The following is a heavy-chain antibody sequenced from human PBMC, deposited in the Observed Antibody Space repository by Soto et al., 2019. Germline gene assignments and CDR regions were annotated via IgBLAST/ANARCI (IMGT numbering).Heavy chain of an antibody. CDR1: SGSISSSNW. V-gene: IGHV4-4*02. D-gene: IGHD6-19*01. Sequence: PSETLSLTCAVSSGSISSSNWWSWVRQPPGKGLEWIGEIYHSGSTNYNPSLKSRVTISVDKSKNQFSLKLSSVTAADTAVYYCARVPYSSGYDNLYFDYWGQGTLVTVSS. CDR3: ARVPYSSGYDNLYFDY. CDR2: IYHSGST. J-gene: IGHJ4*02.